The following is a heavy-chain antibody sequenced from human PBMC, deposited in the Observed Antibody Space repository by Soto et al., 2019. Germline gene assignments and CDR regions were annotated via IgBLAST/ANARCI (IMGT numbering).Heavy chain of an antibody. J-gene: IGHJ6*02. Sequence: GGSLRLSCAASGFTFSSYWMSWVRQAPGKGLEWVANIKQDGSEKYYVDPVKGRFTISRDNAKNSLYLQMNSLRAEDTAVYYCARPAAYYYYYGMDVWGQGTTVTVSS. CDR1: GFTFSSYW. CDR3: ARPAAYYYYYGMDV. CDR2: IKQDGSEK. V-gene: IGHV3-7*03. D-gene: IGHD2-2*01.